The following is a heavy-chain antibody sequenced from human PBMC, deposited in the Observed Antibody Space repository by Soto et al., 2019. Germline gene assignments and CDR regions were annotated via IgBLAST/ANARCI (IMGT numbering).Heavy chain of an antibody. CDR1: GFTFSDHK. V-gene: IGHV3-72*01. J-gene: IGHJ4*02. CDR2: TRIKANSYTT. CDR3: ARLAPD. Sequence: PVVSLSLSCVASGFTFSDHKMDWSRQAPGKGLEWVGRTRIKANSYTTEYAASVKGRFTISRDDSKNSLYLQMNSLKIEDTAMYYCARLAPDWGQGTLVTVSS.